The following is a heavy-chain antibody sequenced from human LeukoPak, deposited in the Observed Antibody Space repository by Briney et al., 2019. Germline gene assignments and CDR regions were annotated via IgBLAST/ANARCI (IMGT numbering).Heavy chain of an antibody. CDR2: IYTSGST. V-gene: IGHV4-4*07. CDR1: GGSISSYY. Sequence: PSETLSLTCTVSGGSISSYYWSWIRQPAGKGLEWIGRIYTSGSTNYNPSLKSRVTMSVDTSKNQFSLKLSSVTAADTAVYYCARDVCYEILTTYYYFDYWGQGTLVTVSS. J-gene: IGHJ4*02. D-gene: IGHD3-9*01. CDR3: ARDVCYEILTTYYYFDY.